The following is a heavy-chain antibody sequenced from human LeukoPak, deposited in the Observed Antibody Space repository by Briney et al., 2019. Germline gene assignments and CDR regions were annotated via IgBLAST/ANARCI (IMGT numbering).Heavy chain of an antibody. J-gene: IGHJ4*02. CDR1: GGSISSGDYY. V-gene: IGHV4-30-4*01. CDR3: ARRAVVVTAILFDY. CDR2: IYYSGST. D-gene: IGHD2-21*02. Sequence: SETLSLTCTVSGGSISSGDYYWRWIRQPPGKGLEWIGYIYYSGSTYYNPSLKSRVTISVDTSKNQFSLKLSSVTAADTAVYYCARRAVVVTAILFDYWGQGTLVTVSS.